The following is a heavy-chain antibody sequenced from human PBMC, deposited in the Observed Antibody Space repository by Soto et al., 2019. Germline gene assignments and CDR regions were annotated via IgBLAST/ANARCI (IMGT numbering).Heavy chain of an antibody. CDR1: GDSISSGDW. CDR3: ARIVYCGGDCFSFDS. J-gene: IGHJ4*02. Sequence: QVQLQESGPGLVRPSGTLSLTCAVSGDSISSGDWWTWVRQPPGERLEWIGEIFHSGTTNYNPSLKSQVTXSXXXSXXQFSLKLSSVSAADTAVYYCARIVYCGGDCFSFDSWGQGTLVTVSS. D-gene: IGHD2-21*02. CDR2: IFHSGTT. V-gene: IGHV4-4*02.